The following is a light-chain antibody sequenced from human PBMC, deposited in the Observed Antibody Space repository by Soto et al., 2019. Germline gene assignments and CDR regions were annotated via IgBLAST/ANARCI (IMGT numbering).Light chain of an antibody. V-gene: IGKV2-30*01. CDR3: MQAAQWPRT. CDR1: QSLVSSDGNTY. J-gene: IGKJ3*01. CDR2: KVS. Sequence: DVVMTQSPLSLPVTLGQPASISCRSSQSLVSSDGNTYLNWFHQRPGQSPRRLIYKVSNRDYAVPDRFSGSGSGTEFTLTISRVEAEDAGVYYCMQAAQWPRTFGPGTKVDIK.